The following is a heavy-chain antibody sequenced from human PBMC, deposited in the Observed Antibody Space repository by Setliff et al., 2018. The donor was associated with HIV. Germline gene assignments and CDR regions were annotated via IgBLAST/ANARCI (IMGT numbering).Heavy chain of an antibody. CDR2: IFHTGST. D-gene: IGHD3-10*01. CDR1: GGSIGTFY. V-gene: IGHV4-59*08. Sequence: SETLSLTCSVSGGSIGTFYWSWIRQSPERRLEWIGYIFHTGSTNYNPSLKNRVTISVDASKNQFSLKLTSMNAADTATYYCARHSYGSGSPSDYWGQGIVVTVSS. J-gene: IGHJ4*02. CDR3: ARHSYGSGSPSDY.